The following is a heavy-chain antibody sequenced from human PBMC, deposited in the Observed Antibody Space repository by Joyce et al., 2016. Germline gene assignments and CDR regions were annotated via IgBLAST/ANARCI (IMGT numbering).Heavy chain of an antibody. Sequence: EVQLVESGGGLVQPGGSRSVSCAASGFSFGPYAMNWVRQAPGKGLEWVSYISTSSYTIYYADSVQGRFTISRDNADNSLYLQMNILRDEDTAVYYCARGFCSSTSCFNMDVWGKGTTVTVSS. J-gene: IGHJ6*03. D-gene: IGHD2-2*01. CDR2: ISTSSYTI. V-gene: IGHV3-48*02. CDR3: ARGFCSSTSCFNMDV. CDR1: GFSFGPYA.